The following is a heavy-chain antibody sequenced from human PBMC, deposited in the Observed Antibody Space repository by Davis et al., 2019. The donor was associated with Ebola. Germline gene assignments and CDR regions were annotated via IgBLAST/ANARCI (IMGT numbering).Heavy chain of an antibody. CDR3: AKDAIFGVVIGYYFDY. V-gene: IGHV3-30*02. J-gene: IGHJ4*02. CDR2: IRYDGSNK. D-gene: IGHD3-3*01. Sequence: PGGSLRLSCAASGFTFSSYGMHWVRQAPGKGLEWVAFIRYDGSNKYYADSVKGRFTISRDNSKNTLYLQMNSLRAEDTAVYYCAKDAIFGVVIGYYFDYWGQGTLVTVSS. CDR1: GFTFSSYG.